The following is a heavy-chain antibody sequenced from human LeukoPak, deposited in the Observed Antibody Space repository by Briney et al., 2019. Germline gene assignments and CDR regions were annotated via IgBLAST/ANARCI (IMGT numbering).Heavy chain of an antibody. Sequence: QPGTSLRLSCAASGFTFSSYAMHWVRQAPGKGLEWVAVISYDGSNKYYADSVKGRFTISRDNSKNTLYLQMNSLRAEDTAVYYCARDFRNLGATGGYWGQGTLVTVSS. CDR1: GFTFSSYA. J-gene: IGHJ4*02. CDR2: ISYDGSNK. V-gene: IGHV3-30*01. D-gene: IGHD1-26*01. CDR3: ARDFRNLGATGGY.